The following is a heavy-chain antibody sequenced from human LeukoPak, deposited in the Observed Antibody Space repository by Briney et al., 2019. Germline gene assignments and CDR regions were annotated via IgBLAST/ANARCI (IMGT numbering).Heavy chain of an antibody. J-gene: IGHJ4*02. D-gene: IGHD6-19*01. CDR3: ARGGWSQDY. Sequence: SETLSLTCTVSGGSINNNYWSWFRQSPGKGLEWIGYIYYNGNTNYNTSLESRVTISVDTSKNQIHLRLSSVTAADTVVYYCARGGWSQDYWGQGTPVTVSS. CDR1: GGSINNNY. V-gene: IGHV4-59*01. CDR2: IYYNGNT.